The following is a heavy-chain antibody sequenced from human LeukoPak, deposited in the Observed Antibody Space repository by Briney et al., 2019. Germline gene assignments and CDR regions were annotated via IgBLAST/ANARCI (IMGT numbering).Heavy chain of an antibody. J-gene: IGHJ4*02. CDR3: TSGGGTMDF. CDR2: IKSKSEGGTI. Sequence: GGSLRLSCAASGFTFSDSWMSWVRQAPGKGLESVGRIKSKSEGGTIDYAAPVKGRFTISRDDSTHTLYLQMNSLKSEDTAVYYCTSGGGTMDFRGQGTLVTVPS. D-gene: IGHD2-15*01. V-gene: IGHV3-15*01. CDR1: GFTFSDSW.